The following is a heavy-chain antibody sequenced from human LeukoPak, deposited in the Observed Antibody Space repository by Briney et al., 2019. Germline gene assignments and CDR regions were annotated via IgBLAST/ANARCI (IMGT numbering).Heavy chain of an antibody. CDR1: GFTFSSYA. CDR2: ISGSGGST. J-gene: IGHJ4*02. D-gene: IGHD4-11*01. V-gene: IGHV3-23*01. CDR3: ASRKYSNYYFDY. Sequence: QSGGSLRLSCAASGFTFSSYAMSWVRQAPGRGLEWVSVISGSGGSTYHADSVKGRFTFSRDNSKSTLYLQMNSLRAEDTAVYYCASRKYSNYYFDYWGQGTLVTVSS.